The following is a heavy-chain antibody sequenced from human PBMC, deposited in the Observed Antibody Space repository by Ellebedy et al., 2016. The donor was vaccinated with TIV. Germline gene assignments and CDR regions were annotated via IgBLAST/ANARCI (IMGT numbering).Heavy chain of an antibody. J-gene: IGHJ4*02. CDR2: IYYSGST. CDR1: GGSISSGHSY. CDR3: ARGDSSSSRVYY. D-gene: IGHD6-6*01. Sequence: SETLSLTCTVSGGSISSGHSYWSWIRQPPGKGREWIGYIYYSGSTYYNPSLKSRVTISRDTSKNQFSLNLSSVTAADTAVYYCARGDSSSSRVYYWGQGTLVTVSS. V-gene: IGHV4-30-4*01.